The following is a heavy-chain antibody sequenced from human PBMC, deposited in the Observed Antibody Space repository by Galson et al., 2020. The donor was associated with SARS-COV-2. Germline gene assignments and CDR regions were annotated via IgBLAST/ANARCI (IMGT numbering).Heavy chain of an antibody. CDR1: GDSINNYF. CDR2: MSTSGSS. J-gene: IGHJ4*02. V-gene: IGHV4-4*07. CDR3: AREGVTSGGRFFDY. D-gene: IGHD2-15*01. Sequence: SETLSLTCTVSGDSINNYFWNWIRQPAGKGLEWIGRMSTSGSSNYSPSLKSRVTVSVDTSKNQVSLKLNSVTAADTAVYYCAREGVTSGGRFFDYWGQGTLVTVSS.